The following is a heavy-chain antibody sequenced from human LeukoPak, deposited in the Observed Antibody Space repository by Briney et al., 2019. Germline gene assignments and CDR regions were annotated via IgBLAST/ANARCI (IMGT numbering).Heavy chain of an antibody. J-gene: IGHJ6*03. CDR3: AREVISVIRDGTRLREARYYYYYYMDV. Sequence: SETLSLTCTVSGGSISSHYWSWIRQPPGKGLEWIGYIYYSGSTNYNPSLKSRVTISVDTSKNQFSLKLSSVTAADTAVYYCAREVISVIRDGTRLREARYYYYYYMDVWGKGTTVTVSS. V-gene: IGHV4-59*11. CDR2: IYYSGST. D-gene: IGHD3-16*01. CDR1: GGSISSHY.